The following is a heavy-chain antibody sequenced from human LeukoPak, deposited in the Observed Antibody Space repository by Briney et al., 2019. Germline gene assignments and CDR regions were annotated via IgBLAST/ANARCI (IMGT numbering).Heavy chain of an antibody. D-gene: IGHD3-9*01. J-gene: IGHJ4*02. CDR2: IYSGGST. Sequence: SGGSLRLSCAASGFTVSSNHMSWVRRAPGKGLEWVSVIYSGGSTYYADSVKGRFTISRDNSKNTLYLQMNSLRAEDTAVYYCARVHRKHVLRYFDWLLPYFDYWGQGTLVTVSS. V-gene: IGHV3-66*01. CDR3: ARVHRKHVLRYFDWLLPYFDY. CDR1: GFTVSSNH.